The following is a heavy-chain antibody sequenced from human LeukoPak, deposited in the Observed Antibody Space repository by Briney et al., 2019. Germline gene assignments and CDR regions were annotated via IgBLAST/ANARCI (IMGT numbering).Heavy chain of an antibody. CDR2: INHSGST. CDR3: ARQGRIIVVAASGGWFDP. V-gene: IGHV4-34*01. Sequence: SETLSLTCAVYGGSFSGYYWSWIRQPPGKGLEWIGEINHSGSTNYNPSLKSRVTISVDTSKNQFSLKLSSVTAADTAVYYCARQGRIIVVAASGGWFDPWGQGTPVTVSS. CDR1: GGSFSGYY. D-gene: IGHD2-15*01. J-gene: IGHJ5*02.